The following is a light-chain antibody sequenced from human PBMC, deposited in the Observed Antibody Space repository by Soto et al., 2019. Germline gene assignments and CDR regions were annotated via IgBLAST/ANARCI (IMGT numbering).Light chain of an antibody. CDR3: QQYGASPFT. Sequence: VVLTQSPATLSLSPGDRATLSCRASRHVYINALGWYQQKPGRTPTLLIYGASTRATDIPDRFSATGSGTDFSLTISGVEPEDSALYYCQQYGASPFTFGPGTRLEI. V-gene: IGKV3-20*01. CDR2: GAS. CDR1: RHVYINA. J-gene: IGKJ3*01.